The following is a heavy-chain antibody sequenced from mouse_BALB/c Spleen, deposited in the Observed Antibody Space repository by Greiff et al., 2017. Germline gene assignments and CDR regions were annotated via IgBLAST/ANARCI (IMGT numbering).Heavy chain of an antibody. CDR1: GFSLTSYG. CDR2: IWAGGST. Sequence: VQLQQSGPGLVAPSQSLSITCTVSGFSLTSYGVHWVRQPPGKGLEWLGVIWAGGSTNYNSALMSRLSISKDNSKSQVFLKMNSLQTDDTAMYYCARDYGIYYAMDYWVKEPQSPSPQ. CDR3: ARDYGIYYAMDY. D-gene: IGHD1-1*02. V-gene: IGHV2-9*02. J-gene: IGHJ4*01.